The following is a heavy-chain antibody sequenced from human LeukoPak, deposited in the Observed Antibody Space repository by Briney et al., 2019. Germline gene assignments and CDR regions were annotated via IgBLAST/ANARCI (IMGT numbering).Heavy chain of an antibody. V-gene: IGHV4-38-2*02. CDR1: GYSISSGYY. CDR2: IYHSGST. Sequence: SETLSLTCAVSGYSISSGYYWGWIRQPPGKGLEWIGSIYHSGSTYYSPSLKSRVTISVDTSKNQFSLKLSSVTAADTAVYYCARDLDALAAAGNWFDPWGQGTLVTVSS. J-gene: IGHJ5*02. CDR3: ARDLDALAAAGNWFDP. D-gene: IGHD6-13*01.